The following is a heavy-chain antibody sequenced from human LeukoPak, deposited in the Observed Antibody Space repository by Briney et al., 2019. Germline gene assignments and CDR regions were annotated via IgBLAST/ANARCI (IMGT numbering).Heavy chain of an antibody. CDR2: IVVGSGNT. CDR3: AAAINYGSGSYLFDY. J-gene: IGHJ4*02. D-gene: IGHD3-10*01. CDR1: GFTFTSSA. Sequence: SVKISCKASGFTFTSSAMQWVRQARGQRLEWIGWIVVGSGNTNYAQKFQERVTITRDMSTSTAYMELSSLRSEDTAVYYCAAAINYGSGSYLFDYWGQGTLVTVSS. V-gene: IGHV1-58*02.